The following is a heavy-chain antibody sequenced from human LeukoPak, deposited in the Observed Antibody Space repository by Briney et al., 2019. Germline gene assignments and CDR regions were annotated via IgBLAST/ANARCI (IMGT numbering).Heavy chain of an antibody. D-gene: IGHD2-15*01. Sequence: GGALQVSCKGSGYIFINYWIGWVRQRPGKGLEWMGIIYPADSDIRYSPSFQGQVTISADKSISTAYLQWSSLKASDTAMYYCARQEYCSGGSCYTWFDPWGQGTLVTVSS. J-gene: IGHJ5*02. CDR3: ARQEYCSGGSCYTWFDP. CDR1: GYIFINYW. V-gene: IGHV5-51*01. CDR2: IYPADSDI.